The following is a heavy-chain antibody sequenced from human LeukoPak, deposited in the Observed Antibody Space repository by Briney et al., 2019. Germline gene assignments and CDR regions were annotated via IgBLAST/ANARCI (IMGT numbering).Heavy chain of an antibody. D-gene: IGHD1-26*01. CDR3: ARAKWELPFDY. V-gene: IGHV4-59*12. Sequence: KSSETLSLTCTVSGGSIGNYYWSWIRQPPGKGLEWIGDIFYSGSTHYNPSLKSRVTISVDTSKNQFSLKLSSVTAADTAVYYCARAKWELPFDYWGQGTLVTVSS. J-gene: IGHJ4*02. CDR1: GGSIGNYY. CDR2: IFYSGST.